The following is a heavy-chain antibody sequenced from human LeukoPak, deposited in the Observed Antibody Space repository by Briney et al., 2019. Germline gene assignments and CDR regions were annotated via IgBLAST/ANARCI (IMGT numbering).Heavy chain of an antibody. D-gene: IGHD4-17*01. Sequence: GESLRTSCKGSGYSFTVYWITWVRQMPGKGLEWMGTIDPSDSYTNYSLSFQDHVTISADKSINSAYLQWSSLKTSDSATYYCARHFYGDYAFDSWGQGTLVTVSS. V-gene: IGHV5-10-1*01. CDR1: GYSFTVYW. J-gene: IGHJ4*02. CDR2: IDPSDSYT. CDR3: ARHFYGDYAFDS.